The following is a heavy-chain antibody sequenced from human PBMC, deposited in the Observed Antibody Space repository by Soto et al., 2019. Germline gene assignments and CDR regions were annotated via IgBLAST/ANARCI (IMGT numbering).Heavy chain of an antibody. CDR2: IYYSGST. CDR1: GASVTSPEHY. D-gene: IGHD3-22*01. V-gene: IGHV4-30-4*01. Sequence: SETLSLTCSVSGASVTSPEHYWTWIRQSPGKGLEWIGYIYYSGSTYYNPSLKSRVTISVDTSKNQFSLKLSSVTAADTAVYYCARAYDSSGYYSIDYWGQGTLVTVSS. CDR3: ARAYDSSGYYSIDY. J-gene: IGHJ4*02.